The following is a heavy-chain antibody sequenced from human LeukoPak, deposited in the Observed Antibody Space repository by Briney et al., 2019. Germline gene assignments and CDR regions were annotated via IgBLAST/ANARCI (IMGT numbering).Heavy chain of an antibody. V-gene: IGHV3-7*01. CDR1: ELTFSGYW. J-gene: IGHJ4*02. D-gene: IGHD3-10*01. Sequence: GGSLRLSCAASELTFSGYWMNWVRQAPGKGLQWVGNIRQDGGQTHYSDSVKGRFTISRDNAKRSLYLQMNRLRPEDTAGYYCARGGYSSGIFDLWGQGTLVTVSS. CDR2: IRQDGGQT. CDR3: ARGGYSSGIFDL.